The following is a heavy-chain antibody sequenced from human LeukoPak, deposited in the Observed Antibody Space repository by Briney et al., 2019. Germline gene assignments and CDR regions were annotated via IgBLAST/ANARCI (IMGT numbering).Heavy chain of an antibody. CDR3: ARGRRSSSWSLGSWFDP. CDR2: IYYSGST. D-gene: IGHD6-13*01. J-gene: IGHJ5*02. V-gene: IGHV4-59*01. Sequence: SETLSLTCTVSGGSISSYYWSWIRQPPGKGLEWIGYIYYSGSTNYNPSLKSRVTISVDTSKNQFSLKLSSVTAADTAVYYCARGRRSSSWSLGSWFDPWGQGTLVTVSS. CDR1: GGSISSYY.